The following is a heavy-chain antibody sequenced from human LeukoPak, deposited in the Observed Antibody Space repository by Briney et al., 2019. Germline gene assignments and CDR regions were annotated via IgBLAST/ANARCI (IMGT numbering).Heavy chain of an antibody. J-gene: IGHJ4*02. V-gene: IGHV3-48*02. CDR1: GFTFTSYS. CDR2: ISTSSSTI. Sequence: PGGSLRLSCAASGFTFTSYSMNWVRQAPGKGLEWVSYISTSSSTIYYADSVKVRFTISRDNAKNSLYLQMNSLRDEDTAVYYCARGSYGDYYFDYWGQGTLVTVSS. CDR3: ARGSYGDYYFDY. D-gene: IGHD4-17*01.